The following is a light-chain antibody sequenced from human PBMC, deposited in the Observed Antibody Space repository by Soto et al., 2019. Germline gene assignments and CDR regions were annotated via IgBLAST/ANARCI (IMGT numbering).Light chain of an antibody. V-gene: IGKV3-20*01. CDR3: QQYGNSPLYS. CDR2: GAS. Sequence: EIVLTQSPGTLSLSPGERATLSCRASQTVSSSYLAWYQQKPGQAHRLLIYGASTRATGIPDSFSGSGSGTDFTLTVSRLEPEDFAVYYCQQYGNSPLYSFGQGTKLEIK. J-gene: IGKJ2*01. CDR1: QTVSSSY.